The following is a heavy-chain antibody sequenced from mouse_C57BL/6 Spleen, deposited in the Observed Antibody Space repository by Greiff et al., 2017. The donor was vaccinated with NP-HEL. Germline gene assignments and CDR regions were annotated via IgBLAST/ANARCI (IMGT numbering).Heavy chain of an antibody. Sequence: QVQLQQPGAELVKPGASVKLSCKASGYTFTSYWMHWVKQRPGQGLEWIGMIHPNSGSTNYNEKFKSKATLTVDTSSSTAYMQLISLTSEDSAVSYCSRKGLDNCYLFDYWGQGTTLTVSS. CDR1: GYTFTSYW. CDR3: SRKGLDNCYLFDY. CDR2: IHPNSGST. J-gene: IGHJ2*01. V-gene: IGHV1-64*01. D-gene: IGHD2-12*01.